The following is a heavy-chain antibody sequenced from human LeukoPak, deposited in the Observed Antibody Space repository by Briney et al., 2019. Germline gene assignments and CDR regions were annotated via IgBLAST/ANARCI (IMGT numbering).Heavy chain of an antibody. Sequence: SETLSLTCTVSGGSISSSSYYWGWIRQPPGKGLEWIGSIYYSGSTYYNPSLKSRVTISVDTSKNQFSLKLSSVTAADTAVYYCARSPERAYSSSWYRGVYYFDYWGQGTLVTVSS. D-gene: IGHD6-13*01. J-gene: IGHJ4*02. V-gene: IGHV4-39*07. CDR1: GGSISSSSYY. CDR3: ARSPERAYSSSWYRGVYYFDY. CDR2: IYYSGST.